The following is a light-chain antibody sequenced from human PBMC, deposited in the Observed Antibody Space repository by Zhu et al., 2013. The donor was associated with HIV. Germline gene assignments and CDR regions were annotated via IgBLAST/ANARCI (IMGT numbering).Light chain of an antibody. Sequence: DIGLTQSPSFVSAAVGDRVTITCRATQVIQYHLAWYQQKPGKAPKLLIYAASTLQNGVPSRFSGSGSATEFTLTVSNLQADDFATYYCQQYNRYPWTFGQGTTVE. CDR2: AAS. CDR1: QVIQYH. CDR3: QQYNRYPWT. J-gene: IGKJ1*01. V-gene: IGKV1-9*01.